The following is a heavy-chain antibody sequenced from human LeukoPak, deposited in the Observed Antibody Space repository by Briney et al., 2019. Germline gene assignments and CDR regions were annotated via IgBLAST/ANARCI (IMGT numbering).Heavy chain of an antibody. CDR1: SGSISTSNYY. Sequence: SETLSLTCTVSSGSISTSNYYWGWVRQPPGKALEWIGYIYYSGSTNYNPSLKSRVTISVDTSKNQFSLKLSSVTAADTAVYYCARSVEGYCSGGSCYSYYYYMDVWGKGTTVTVSS. CDR3: ARSVEGYCSGGSCYSYYYYMDV. CDR2: IYYSGST. V-gene: IGHV4-61*05. D-gene: IGHD2-15*01. J-gene: IGHJ6*03.